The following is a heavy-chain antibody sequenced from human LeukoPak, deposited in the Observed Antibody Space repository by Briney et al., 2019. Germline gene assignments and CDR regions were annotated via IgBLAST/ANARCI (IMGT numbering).Heavy chain of an antibody. CDR1: GCTFSSYW. V-gene: IGHV3-7*01. CDR3: GRSEWFGEPPLDY. Sequence: GGSPRLSCAASGCTFSSYWRSWVRQAPGKGLEWVANIKQDGSEKYYVDSVKGRFSISRDNAKTSLFLQMNSMRAEDTAVYYCGRSEWFGEPPLDYWGQGTLVTVSS. J-gene: IGHJ4*02. CDR2: IKQDGSEK. D-gene: IGHD3-10*01.